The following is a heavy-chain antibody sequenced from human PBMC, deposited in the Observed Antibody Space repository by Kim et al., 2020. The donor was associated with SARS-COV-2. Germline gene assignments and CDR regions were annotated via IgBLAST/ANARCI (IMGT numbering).Heavy chain of an antibody. V-gene: IGHV3-74*01. Sequence: YADSVKGRFTISRDNAKNMLYLQMDSLRAEDTAVYYCAVIVVITDVAFDLWGQGTLVTVSS. CDR3: AVIVVITDVAFDL. D-gene: IGHD3-22*01. J-gene: IGHJ3*01.